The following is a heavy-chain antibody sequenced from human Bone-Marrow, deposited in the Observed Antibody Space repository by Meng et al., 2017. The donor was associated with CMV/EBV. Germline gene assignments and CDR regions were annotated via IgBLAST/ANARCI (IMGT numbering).Heavy chain of an antibody. D-gene: IGHD3-22*01. CDR3: AKKLVSSSGYYYPSY. J-gene: IGHJ4*02. CDR1: GFTVSSNY. V-gene: IGHV3-23*01. CDR2: ISGSGGST. Sequence: GGSLRLSCAASGFTVSSNYMSWVRQAPGKGLEWVSAISGSGGSTYYADSVKGRFTISRDNSKNTLYLQMNSLRAEDTAVYYCAKKLVSSSGYYYPSYWGQGTLVTVSS.